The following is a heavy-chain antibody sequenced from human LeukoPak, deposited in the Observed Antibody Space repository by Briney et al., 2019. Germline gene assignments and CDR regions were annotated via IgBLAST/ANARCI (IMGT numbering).Heavy chain of an antibody. J-gene: IGHJ4*02. CDR2: IRYDGSNK. V-gene: IGHV3-30*02. CDR3: AKGFYDFWSGYYTPFDY. D-gene: IGHD3-3*01. Sequence: GGSLRLSCAASGFTFSSYGMYWVRQAPGKGLEWVAFIRYDGSNKYYADSVKGRFTISRDNSKNTLYLQMNSLRAEDTAVYYCAKGFYDFWSGYYTPFDYWGQGTLVTVSS. CDR1: GFTFSSYG.